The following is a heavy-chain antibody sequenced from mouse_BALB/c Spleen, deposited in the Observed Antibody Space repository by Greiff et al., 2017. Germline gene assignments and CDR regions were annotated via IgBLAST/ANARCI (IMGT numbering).Heavy chain of an antibody. D-gene: IGHD2-14*01. CDR1: GYSITSDYA. CDR2: ISYSGST. V-gene: IGHV3-2*02. Sequence: EVKVEESGPGLVKPSQSLSLTCTVTGYSITSDYAWNWIRQFPGNKLEWMGYISYSGSTSYNPSLKSRISITRDTSKNQFFLQLNSVTTEDTATYYCARGGYYRYPYAMDYWGQGTSVTVSS. CDR3: ARGGYYRYPYAMDY. J-gene: IGHJ4*01.